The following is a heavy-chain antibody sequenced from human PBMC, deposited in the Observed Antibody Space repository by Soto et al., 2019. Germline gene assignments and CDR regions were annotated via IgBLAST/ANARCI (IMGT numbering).Heavy chain of an antibody. J-gene: IGHJ4*02. CDR2: ISGTSSYI. D-gene: IGHD3-3*01. V-gene: IGHV3-21*01. Sequence: EVQLVESGGGLVKPGGSLRLSCAASGFTFSGYAMNWVRQAPGKGLEWVSSISGTSSYIYYADSMQGRFTVSRDNAKNSLYLQMNSLRAEDTAVYYCAKEGDDLWSGYFDSWGQGILVTVSS. CDR3: AKEGDDLWSGYFDS. CDR1: GFTFSGYA.